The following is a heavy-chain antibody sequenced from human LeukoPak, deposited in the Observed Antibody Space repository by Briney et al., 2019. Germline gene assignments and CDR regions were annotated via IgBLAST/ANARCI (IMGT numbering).Heavy chain of an antibody. CDR1: GGSVSGYY. CDR3: ATEGGGPRWLDP. J-gene: IGHJ5*02. D-gene: IGHD6-25*01. V-gene: IGHV4-4*07. Sequence: SETLSLTCSVSGGSVSGYYWSWIRQPAGKGLEWIGRISASGSSNYNPSLRSRVIMSVDTPKNQFSLNLSSVTAADTAVYYCATEGGGPRWLDPWGQGTLVTVSS. CDR2: ISASGSS.